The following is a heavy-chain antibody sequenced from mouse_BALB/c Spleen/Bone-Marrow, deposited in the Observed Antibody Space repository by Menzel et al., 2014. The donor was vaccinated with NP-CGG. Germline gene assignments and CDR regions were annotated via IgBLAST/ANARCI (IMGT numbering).Heavy chain of an antibody. CDR2: IDTSVSYT. J-gene: IGHJ1*01. V-gene: IGHV1-69*01. CDR3: ARRYGHYWYFDV. D-gene: IGHD2-10*02. Sequence: QVQLKESGAELVMPGASVKMSCKASGYTFTDYWMHWVKQRPGQGLEWIGAIDTSVSYTTYNQNFKDKATLTVDESSSTACMQFSSLTSEDSAVYYCARRYGHYWYFDVWGAGTTVTVSS. CDR1: GYTFTDYW.